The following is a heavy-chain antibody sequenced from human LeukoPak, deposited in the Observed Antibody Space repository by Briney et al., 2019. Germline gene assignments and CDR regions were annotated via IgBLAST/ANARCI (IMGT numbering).Heavy chain of an antibody. CDR2: IYYSGST. V-gene: IGHV4-61*05. J-gene: IGHJ4*02. D-gene: IGHD3-3*01. Sequence: SETLSLTCTVSSGSISTSNYYWGWVRQPPGKALEWIGYIYYSGSTSSNPSLESRVTISINTSKNQFSLSLTSVTAADTAMYFCAGQYDFWSGSLYFRGQGILVSVSS. CDR3: AGQYDFWSGSLYF. CDR1: SGSISTSNYY.